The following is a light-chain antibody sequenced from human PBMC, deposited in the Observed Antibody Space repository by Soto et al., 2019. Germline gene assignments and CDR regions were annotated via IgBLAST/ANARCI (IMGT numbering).Light chain of an antibody. CDR2: EVT. Sequence: QSVLTHPASVSGSPGQSITISCTGTGSDVGGYDYVSWYQHHPGKAPKVMIYEVTNRPSGVSNRFSSSKSGNTASLTISGLLAEDEADYYCSSYTSSSTYVFGTGTKVTVL. V-gene: IGLV2-14*01. CDR1: GSDVGGYDY. J-gene: IGLJ1*01. CDR3: SSYTSSSTYV.